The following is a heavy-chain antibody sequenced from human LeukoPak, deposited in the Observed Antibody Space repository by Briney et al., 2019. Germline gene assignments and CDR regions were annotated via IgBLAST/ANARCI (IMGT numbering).Heavy chain of an antibody. CDR1: GGTFSSYA. CDR2: IIPIFGTA. Sequence: ASVKVSCKASGGTFSSYAIGWVRQAPGQGLEWMGGIIPIFGTANYAQKFQGRVTITADKSTSTAYMELSSLRSEDTAVYYCARGAMPYSSGSHGIFDYWGQGTLVTVSS. V-gene: IGHV1-69*06. D-gene: IGHD6-19*01. J-gene: IGHJ4*02. CDR3: ARGAMPYSSGSHGIFDY.